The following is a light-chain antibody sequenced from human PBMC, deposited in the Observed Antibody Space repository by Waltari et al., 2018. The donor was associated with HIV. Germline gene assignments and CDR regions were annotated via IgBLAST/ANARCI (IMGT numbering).Light chain of an antibody. Sequence: QSALTQPASVSGSPGQSITISCTGADFDIYGYNFVSLFQHHPGKAPQVIIYDVSNRPSGVSYRFSGSKSGNTASLTISGLQPEDEAEYFCISYISSSTPVFGGGTKLTVL. CDR2: DVS. CDR3: ISYISSSTPV. CDR1: DFDIYGYNF. J-gene: IGLJ3*02. V-gene: IGLV2-14*01.